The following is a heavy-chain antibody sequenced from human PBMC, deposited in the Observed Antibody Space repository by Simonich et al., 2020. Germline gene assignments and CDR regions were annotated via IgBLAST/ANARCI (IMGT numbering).Heavy chain of an antibody. J-gene: IGHJ3*02. D-gene: IGHD7-27*01. V-gene: IGHV1-2*02. CDR3: ARGRLTGDKGAFDI. CDR1: GYTFTGYY. Sequence: QVQLVQSGAEVKKPGASVKVSCKASGYTFTGYYMHWVRQAPGKGLEWMGRINHNSGGTNYTQKFQGRVTMTRDTSISTAYMELSRLRSDDTAVYYCARGRLTGDKGAFDIWGQGTMVTVSS. CDR2: INHNSGGT.